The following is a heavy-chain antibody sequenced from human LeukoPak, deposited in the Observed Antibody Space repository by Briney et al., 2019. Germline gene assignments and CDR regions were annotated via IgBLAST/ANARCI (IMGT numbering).Heavy chain of an antibody. CDR1: GGSFSGYY. Sequence: SETLSLTCAVYGGSFSGYYWSWIRQPPGKGLEWIGEINHSGSTNYNPSLKSRVTISVDTSKNQFSLKLSSVTAADTAVYYCARRTYDIVVVPAAPYYYYYYMDVWGKGTTVTVSS. CDR3: ARRTYDIVVVPAAPYYYYYYMDV. CDR2: INHSGST. D-gene: IGHD2-2*01. V-gene: IGHV4-34*01. J-gene: IGHJ6*03.